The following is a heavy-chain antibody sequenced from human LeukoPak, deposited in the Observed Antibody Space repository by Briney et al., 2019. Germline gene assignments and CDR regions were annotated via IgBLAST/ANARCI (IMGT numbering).Heavy chain of an antibody. V-gene: IGHV3-9*01. CDR1: GFPFADFA. CDR3: AKGSTSSGYDLADY. CDR2: LSWNGGTI. J-gene: IGHJ4*02. D-gene: IGHD5-12*01. Sequence: GGSLRLSCAASGFPFADFAMHWVRQAPGKGLELVSGLSWNGGTIGHAESVKGRFTISRDNAKNSLYLRMNSLRVEDTALYYCAKGSTSSGYDLADYWGLGTLVIVSS.